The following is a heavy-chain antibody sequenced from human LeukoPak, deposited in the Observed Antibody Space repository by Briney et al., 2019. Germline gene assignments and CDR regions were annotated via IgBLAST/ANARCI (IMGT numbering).Heavy chain of an antibody. V-gene: IGHV4-39*03. CDR3: HSRWSIAAAAQGWFDP. D-gene: IGHD6-13*01. CDR1: GVSISSSNSY. CDR2: IYYSGNT. Sequence: PSETLSLTCTVSGVSISSSNSYWGWIRQPPGKGLEWIGSIYYSGNTYYNASLKSQVSISIDTSKNRFSLKLTSVTAADTVVYYCHSRWSIAAAAQGWFDPWGQGTLVTVSS. J-gene: IGHJ5*02.